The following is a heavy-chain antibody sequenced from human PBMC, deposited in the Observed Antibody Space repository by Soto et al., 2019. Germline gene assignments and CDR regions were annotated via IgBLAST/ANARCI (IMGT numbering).Heavy chain of an antibody. V-gene: IGHV1-46*01. Sequence: QVQLVQSGAEVKKPGASVKVSCKASGYTFTSYYMHWVRQAPGQGLEWMGIINPSGGSTSYAQKFQGRVTMTRDTSTSTVYMERSSLRSEDTAVYYCARSEEVTMIVVVAFGMDVWGQGTTVTVSS. J-gene: IGHJ6*02. CDR3: ARSEEVTMIVVVAFGMDV. CDR2: INPSGGST. D-gene: IGHD3-22*01. CDR1: GYTFTSYY.